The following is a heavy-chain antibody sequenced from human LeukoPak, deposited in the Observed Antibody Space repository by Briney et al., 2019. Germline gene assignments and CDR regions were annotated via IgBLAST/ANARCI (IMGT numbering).Heavy chain of an antibody. Sequence: GGSLRLSCAASGFTFSDYYMSWIRQAPGKGLEWVSYISSSGSTIYYADSVKGRFTISRDNSKNTLYLQMNSLRAEDTAVYYCARDGEKYCSSTSCYNFDYWGQGTLVTVSS. CDR1: GFTFSDYY. CDR2: ISSSGSTI. CDR3: ARDGEKYCSSTSCYNFDY. V-gene: IGHV3-11*04. J-gene: IGHJ4*02. D-gene: IGHD2-2*02.